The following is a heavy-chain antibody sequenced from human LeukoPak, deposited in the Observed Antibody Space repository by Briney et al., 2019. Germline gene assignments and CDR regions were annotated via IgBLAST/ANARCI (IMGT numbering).Heavy chain of an antibody. V-gene: IGHV1-8*01. J-gene: IGHJ4*02. CDR2: MNPNSGNT. D-gene: IGHD4-17*01. Sequence: GASVKVSCKASGYTFTSYDINWVRQATGQGLEWMGWMNPNSGNTGYAQKFQGRVTMTRNTSVSTAYMELSSLRSEDTAMYYCARGINLNPTEFDYWGQGTLVTVSS. CDR3: ARGINLNPTEFDY. CDR1: GYTFTSYD.